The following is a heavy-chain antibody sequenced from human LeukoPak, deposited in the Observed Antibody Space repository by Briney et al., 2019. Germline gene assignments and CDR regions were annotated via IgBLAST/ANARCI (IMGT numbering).Heavy chain of an antibody. V-gene: IGHV3-21*01. D-gene: IGHD6-13*01. J-gene: IGHJ4*02. CDR3: ARGVEVAAAGDY. CDR1: GFTFSTYG. Sequence: GSLRLSCVATGFTFSTYGMNWVRQAPGKGLEWVSSISSSSSYIYYADSVKGRFTISRDNAKNSLYLQMNSLRAEDTAVYYCARGVEVAAAGDYWGQGTLVTVSS. CDR2: ISSSSSYI.